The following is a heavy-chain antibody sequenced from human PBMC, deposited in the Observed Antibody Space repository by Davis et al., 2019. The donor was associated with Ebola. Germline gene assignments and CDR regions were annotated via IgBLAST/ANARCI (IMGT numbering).Heavy chain of an antibody. D-gene: IGHD4-23*01. J-gene: IGHJ4*02. CDR3: TSTVVTSGSDY. V-gene: IGHV3-11*01. CDR2: ISSSGSTI. Sequence: GESLKISCAASGFTVSSNYMSWIRQAPGKGLEWVSYISSSGSTIYYADSVKGRFTISRDNAKNSLYLQMNSLKTEDTAVYYCTSTVVTSGSDYWGQGTLVTVSS. CDR1: GFTVSSNY.